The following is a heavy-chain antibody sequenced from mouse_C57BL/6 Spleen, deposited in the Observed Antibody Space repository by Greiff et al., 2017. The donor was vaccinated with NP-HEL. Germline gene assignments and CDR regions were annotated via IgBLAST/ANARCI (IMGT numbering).Heavy chain of an antibody. CDR3: ARSDGYYVGWYFDV. CDR1: GYAFSSSW. CDR2: IYPGDGDT. V-gene: IGHV1-82*01. D-gene: IGHD2-3*01. Sequence: VQLQESGPELVKPGASVKISCKASGYAFSSSWMNWVKQRPGKGLEWIGRIYPGDGDTNYNGKFKGKATLTADKSSSTAYMQLSSLTSEDSAVYFCARSDGYYVGWYFDVWGTGTTVTVSS. J-gene: IGHJ1*03.